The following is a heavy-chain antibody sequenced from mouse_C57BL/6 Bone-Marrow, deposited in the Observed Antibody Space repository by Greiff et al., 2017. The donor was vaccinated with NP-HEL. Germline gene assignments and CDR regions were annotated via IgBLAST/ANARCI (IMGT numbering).Heavy chain of an antibody. Sequence: VQLQQPGAELVKPGASVKLSCKASGYTFTSYWMHWVKQRPGQGLEWIGMIPPNSGSTNYNEKFKSKATLTVDKSSSTAYMQLSSLTSEDSAVYYCARGRLRRGAWFAYWGQGTLVTVSA. CDR3: ARGRLRRGAWFAY. D-gene: IGHD2-4*01. J-gene: IGHJ3*01. CDR1: GYTFTSYW. CDR2: IPPNSGST. V-gene: IGHV1-64*01.